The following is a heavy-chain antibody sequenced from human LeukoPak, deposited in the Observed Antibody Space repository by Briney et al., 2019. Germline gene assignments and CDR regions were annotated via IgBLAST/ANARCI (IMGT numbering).Heavy chain of an antibody. CDR2: IDSSSTYI. V-gene: IGHV3-21*01. CDR3: ARDGRQWLVGDAFDI. Sequence: GGSLRLSCAASGFTFNSYSMSWVRQAPGKGLEWVSSIDSSSTYIFYADSVKGRFTISRDNSKNTLYLQMNSLRAEDTAVYYCARDGRQWLVGDAFDIWGQGTMVTVSS. D-gene: IGHD6-19*01. J-gene: IGHJ3*02. CDR1: GFTFNSYS.